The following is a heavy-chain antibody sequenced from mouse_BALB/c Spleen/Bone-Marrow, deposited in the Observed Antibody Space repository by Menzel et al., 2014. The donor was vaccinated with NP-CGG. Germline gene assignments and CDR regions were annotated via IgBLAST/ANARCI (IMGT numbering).Heavy chain of an antibody. CDR2: ISSDGSYT. CDR3: ARPLTGAYFDY. D-gene: IGHD4-1*01. Sequence: EVHLVESGGGLVKPGGSLKLSCAASGFAFSSYDMSWVRQTPEKRLEWVATISSDGSYTYYPDSVKGRLTISRDNARNTLYLQMSSLRSEDTALYYCARPLTGAYFDYWGQGTTLTVSA. V-gene: IGHV5-9*02. CDR1: GFAFSSYD. J-gene: IGHJ2*01.